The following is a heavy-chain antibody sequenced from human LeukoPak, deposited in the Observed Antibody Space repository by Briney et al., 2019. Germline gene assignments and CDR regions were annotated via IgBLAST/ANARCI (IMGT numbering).Heavy chain of an antibody. CDR2: IRLDVGAE. Sequence: GGSLRLSCEPSGFTLSNYWMTWVRLAPGKRLEWVANIRLDVGAENYLDSVRGRFTISRDNAQNSLYLQLNTLRAADTAMYYCARNQSVHGTRGTAHIWGQGTVVTVSS. J-gene: IGHJ3*02. D-gene: IGHD3-16*01. V-gene: IGHV3-7*03. CDR1: GFTLSNYW. CDR3: ARNQSVHGTRGTAHI.